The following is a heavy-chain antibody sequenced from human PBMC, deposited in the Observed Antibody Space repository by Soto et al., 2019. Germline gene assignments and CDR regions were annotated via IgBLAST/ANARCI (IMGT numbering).Heavy chain of an antibody. D-gene: IGHD3-3*01. CDR3: ARGGRYYDFWSGYYGGLY. J-gene: IGHJ4*02. CDR2: INPSGGST. CDR1: GYTFTSYY. V-gene: IGHV1-46*01. Sequence: QVQLVQSGAEVKKPGASVKVSCKASGYTFTSYYMHWVRQAPGQGLEWMGIINPSGGSTSYAQKFQGRVTITRDTSTSTVYMELSSLRSEDTAVYYCARGGRYYDFWSGYYGGLYWGQGTLVTVSS.